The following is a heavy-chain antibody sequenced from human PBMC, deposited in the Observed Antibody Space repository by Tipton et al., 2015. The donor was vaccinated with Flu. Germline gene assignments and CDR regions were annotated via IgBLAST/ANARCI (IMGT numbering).Heavy chain of an antibody. V-gene: IGHV4-38-2*01. CDR3: ARHTGDSVRGVIDY. CDR1: GDSMGSGYF. J-gene: IGHJ4*02. Sequence: TLSLTCSVSGDSMGSGYFWGWIRQPPGKGLEWIGTIYHSGTTYYNPSLKSRLTISVDTSKNQFSLRLSSVTAADTAVYYCARHTGDSVRGVIDYWGQGTLVTVSS. CDR2: IYHSGTT. D-gene: IGHD3-10*02.